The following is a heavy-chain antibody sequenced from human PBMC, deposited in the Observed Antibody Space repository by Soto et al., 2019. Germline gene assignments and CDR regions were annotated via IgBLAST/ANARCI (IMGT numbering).Heavy chain of an antibody. CDR3: AKEGGTGESTLRYRSDY. V-gene: IGHV3-30*18. Sequence: QVQLVESGGGVGQPGRSLRLSCAVSGVTFRSYGMHWVRQAPGKGLEWVAVISYDGSVEYYADSVKGRFTISRDNPKNMLYLQMNSLRVDDTAVYYCAKEGGTGESTLRYRSDYWGQGTLVTVSS. CDR1: GVTFRSYG. J-gene: IGHJ4*02. D-gene: IGHD1-26*01. CDR2: ISYDGSVE.